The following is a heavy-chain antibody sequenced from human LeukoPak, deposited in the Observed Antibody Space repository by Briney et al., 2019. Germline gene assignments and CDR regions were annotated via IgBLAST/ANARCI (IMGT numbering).Heavy chain of an antibody. CDR1: GFTFSTYS. Sequence: TGGSLRLSCAASGFTFSTYSMNWVRQAPGKELEWVSSISSRGYYIYHANSLRGRFTISRDNAKNSLYLQMNSLRAEDTAVYYCARGGEVVPAANPPFDCWGQGTLVTVSS. D-gene: IGHD2-2*01. CDR2: ISSRGYYI. CDR3: ARGGEVVPAANPPFDC. J-gene: IGHJ4*02. V-gene: IGHV3-21*01.